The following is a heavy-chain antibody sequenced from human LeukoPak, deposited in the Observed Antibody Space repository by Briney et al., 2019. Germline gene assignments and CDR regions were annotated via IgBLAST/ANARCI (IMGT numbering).Heavy chain of an antibody. CDR1: GFTFSSYA. Sequence: GGSLRLSCAASGFTFSSYAMSWVRQTPEKGLEWVSTISGSGGSTNYADSVKGRFTISRDNSKNTLNLQMNSLRVEDAAEYYCAKDREGTMAYDYFDCWGQGTLVTVSS. J-gene: IGHJ4*02. CDR3: AKDREGTMAYDYFDC. D-gene: IGHD3-16*01. CDR2: ISGSGGST. V-gene: IGHV3-23*01.